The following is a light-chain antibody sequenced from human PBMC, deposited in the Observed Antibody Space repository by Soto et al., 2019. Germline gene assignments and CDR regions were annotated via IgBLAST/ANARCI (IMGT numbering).Light chain of an antibody. Sequence: QSALTQPASVSGSPGQSITISCTGTSIDVGGYNYVSWYQQHPGKAPKLMIYEVSNRPSGVSNRFSGSKSGNTASLTISGLQAEYEADYYCSSYTSSSTPWVFGGGTKLTVL. J-gene: IGLJ3*02. CDR2: EVS. V-gene: IGLV2-14*01. CDR3: SSYTSSSTPWV. CDR1: SIDVGGYNY.